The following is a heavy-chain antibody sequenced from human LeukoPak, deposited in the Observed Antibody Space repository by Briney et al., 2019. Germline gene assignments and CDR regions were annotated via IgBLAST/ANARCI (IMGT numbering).Heavy chain of an antibody. D-gene: IGHD3-22*01. CDR3: ARGPHERSGYPDD. J-gene: IGHJ4*02. CDR2: ISPYNGNT. CDR1: GYTFSDYY. V-gene: IGHV1-18*04. Sequence: ASVKVSCKASGYTFSDYYIPWVRQAPGQGLEWMGWISPYNGNTNYAQKFQGRVTLTTDTSTSTAYMELRSLRSDDTAVYYCARGPHERSGYPDDWGQGTLVTVSS.